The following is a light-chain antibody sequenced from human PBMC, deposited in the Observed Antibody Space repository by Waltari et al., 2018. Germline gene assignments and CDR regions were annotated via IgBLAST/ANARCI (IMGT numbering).Light chain of an antibody. CDR1: ASHIGNSDH. Sequence: QSALTQPASVSGSPGQSITISCTGTASHIGNSDHVSWYQQHPGKAPKLIIYDVANRPSGVSDRFSGSKSGNTASLTISGLQAEDEADYYCKSFTNRLTYVFGSGTKVSV. CDR2: DVA. CDR3: KSFTNRLTYV. V-gene: IGLV2-14*03. J-gene: IGLJ1*01.